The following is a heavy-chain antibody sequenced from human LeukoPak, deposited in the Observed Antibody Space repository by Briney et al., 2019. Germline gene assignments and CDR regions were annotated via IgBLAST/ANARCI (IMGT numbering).Heavy chain of an antibody. J-gene: IGHJ4*02. V-gene: IGHV3-23*01. D-gene: IGHD5-18*01. CDR1: GFTFSSYA. CDR2: ISDSGGST. CDR3: AKHVGQRCLPSDY. Sequence: GGSLRLSCAASGFTFSSYALSWVRQAPGKGLEWVSAISDSGGSTYYADSVKGRFTISRDNSKNTLYLQMSGLGAEDSAVYYCAKHVGQRCLPSDYWGQGTLVTVSS.